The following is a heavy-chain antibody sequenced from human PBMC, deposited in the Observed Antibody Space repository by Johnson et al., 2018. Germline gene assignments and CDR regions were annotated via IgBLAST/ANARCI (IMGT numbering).Heavy chain of an antibody. V-gene: IGHV3-33*01. CDR1: GFTFSIYG. D-gene: IGHD2-15*01. Sequence: VQLVESGGGVVQPGKSLRLSCAASGFTFSIYGMHWVRQAPGKGLEWVATIWYDDNNHYIDSVRGRFTVARDNSKNTLYLQMNSLRAEDTAVYYGARDDGRGAEDLQPWGQGTQGTVS. J-gene: IGHJ1*01. CDR2: IWYDDNN. CDR3: ARDDGRGAEDLQP.